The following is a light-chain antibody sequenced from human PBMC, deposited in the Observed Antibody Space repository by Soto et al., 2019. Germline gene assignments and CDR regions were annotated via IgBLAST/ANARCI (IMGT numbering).Light chain of an antibody. J-gene: IGLJ1*01. CDR1: SSDVGGYNY. Sequence: QSVLTQPASVSGSPGQSITISCTGTSSDVGGYNYVSWYQQHPGKAPKLMIYEVSNRPSGVSSRFSGSKSGNTASLTISGLQAEDEADYYCSSYTSSSTVFGTGTKVTV. V-gene: IGLV2-14*01. CDR3: SSYTSSSTV. CDR2: EVS.